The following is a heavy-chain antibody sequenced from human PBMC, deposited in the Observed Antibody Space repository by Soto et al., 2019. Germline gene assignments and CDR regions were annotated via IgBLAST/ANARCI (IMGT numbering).Heavy chain of an antibody. Sequence: ASVKVSCKASGYTFTSYGISWVRQAPGQGLEWMGWISAYNGNTNHAQKLQGRVTMTTDTSTSTAYMELRSLRSDDTAVYYCARDLMESDGGEYSGPHFDYWGQGTLVTVSS. CDR3: ARDLMESDGGEYSGPHFDY. CDR2: ISAYNGNT. CDR1: GYTFTSYG. V-gene: IGHV1-18*01. J-gene: IGHJ4*02. D-gene: IGHD5-12*01.